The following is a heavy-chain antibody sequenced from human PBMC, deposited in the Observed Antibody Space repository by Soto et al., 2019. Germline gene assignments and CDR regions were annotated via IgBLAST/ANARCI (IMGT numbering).Heavy chain of an antibody. V-gene: IGHV1-69*02. J-gene: IGHJ5*02. CDR3: AVSGGVGSFDP. CDR2: IIPILGIA. CDR1: GGTFSSYT. Sequence: QVQLVQSGAEVKKPGSSVKVSCKASGGTFSSYTISWVRQAPGQGLEWMGRIIPILGIANYAQKFQGRVTLTANKSTSTAYMELSSLRSEDTAVYYCAVSGGVGSFDPWGQGTLVTVSS. D-gene: IGHD3-10*02.